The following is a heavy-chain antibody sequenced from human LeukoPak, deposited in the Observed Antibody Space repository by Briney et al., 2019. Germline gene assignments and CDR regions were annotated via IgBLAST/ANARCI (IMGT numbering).Heavy chain of an antibody. Sequence: SETLSLTCTVSGVSITNYDWAWIRQPAGKGLEWIGRMYISGSTNYNPSLKSRVSISIDKTKNQFSLKLRSVTAADTAVYYCARDYLVGAPLDSWGQGTLVTVSS. J-gene: IGHJ4*02. CDR2: MYISGST. V-gene: IGHV4-4*07. CDR1: GVSITNYD. D-gene: IGHD1-26*01. CDR3: ARDYLVGAPLDS.